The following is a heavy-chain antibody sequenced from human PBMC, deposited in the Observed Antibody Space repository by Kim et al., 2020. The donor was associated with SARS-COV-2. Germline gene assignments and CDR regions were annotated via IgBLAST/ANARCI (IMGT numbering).Heavy chain of an antibody. CDR2: IKQDGSEK. V-gene: IGHV3-7*03. J-gene: IGHJ4*01. CDR1: GFTFSSYC. Sequence: GGSLRLSCAASGFTFSSYCMTWVRQAPGKGLEWVANIKQDGSEKYYVDSVKGRFTISRDNAKNSLYLQMNSLRAEDKAVYYCAREGENCTNGVCYGIFDYWGRGTLVTVSS. D-gene: IGHD2-8*01. CDR3: AREGENCTNGVCYGIFDY.